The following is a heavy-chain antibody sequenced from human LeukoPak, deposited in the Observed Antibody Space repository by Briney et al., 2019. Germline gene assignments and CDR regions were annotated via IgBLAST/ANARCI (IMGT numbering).Heavy chain of an antibody. D-gene: IGHD5-18*01. J-gene: IGHJ4*02. CDR3: ARRGYSYGFDY. Sequence: GGSLRLSCAGSGFTFSSYAMSWVRQAPGKGLEWVSAISGSGGSTYYADSVRGRFTISRDNSKNALYLQMNSLRAEDTAVYSRARRGYSYGFDYWGPGTLVTVSS. CDR1: GFTFSSYA. V-gene: IGHV3-23*01. CDR2: ISGSGGST.